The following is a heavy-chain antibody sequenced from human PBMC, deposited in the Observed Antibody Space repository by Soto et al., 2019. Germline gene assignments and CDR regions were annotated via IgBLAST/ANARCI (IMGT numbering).Heavy chain of an antibody. CDR3: ARHYYDTSGYYCPFDY. Sequence: SETLSLTCTVSGGSISSSSYYWGWIRQPPGKGLEWIGSIYYSGSTYYNPSLKSRVTISVDTSKNQFSLKLSSVAAADTAVYYSARHYYDTSGYYCPFDYWGQGTLVTVSS. CDR1: GGSISSSSYY. V-gene: IGHV4-39*01. J-gene: IGHJ4*02. D-gene: IGHD3-22*01. CDR2: IYYSGST.